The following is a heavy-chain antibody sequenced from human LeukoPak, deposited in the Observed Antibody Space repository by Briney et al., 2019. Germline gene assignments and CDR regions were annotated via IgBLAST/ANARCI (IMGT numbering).Heavy chain of an antibody. D-gene: IGHD1-26*01. CDR2: IDSSGST. Sequence: GGSLRFSCAPSGFTVSCSYRSWVRQAPGQGLEWVSIIDSSGSTYYADSVKGRFTISRDNSKNTLYLQMNSLRAEATGLYYCAGRAAKYGMDIWGQGTTVTVSS. V-gene: IGHV3-66*01. CDR1: GFTVSCSY. J-gene: IGHJ6*02. CDR3: AGRAAKYGMDI.